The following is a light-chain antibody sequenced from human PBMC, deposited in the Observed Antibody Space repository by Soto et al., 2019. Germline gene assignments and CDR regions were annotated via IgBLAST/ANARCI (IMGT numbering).Light chain of an antibody. J-gene: IGLJ3*02. CDR3: QSYDSSLSGWV. CDR2: GNS. Sequence: QYVLTQPPSVSGAPGQRVTISCTGSSSNIGAGYDLHWYQQLPGTAPKLLIYGNSNRPSGVPDRFSGSKSGTSASLDITGLQAEDEADYYCQSYDSSLSGWVFGGGTKLTVL. V-gene: IGLV1-40*01. CDR1: SSNIGAGYD.